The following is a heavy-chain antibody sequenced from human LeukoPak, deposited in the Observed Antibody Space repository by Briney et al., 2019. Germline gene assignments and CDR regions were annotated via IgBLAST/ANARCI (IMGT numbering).Heavy chain of an antibody. D-gene: IGHD2-2*01. CDR2: INQDGSIR. CDR1: RFMFSSYW. J-gene: IGHJ4*02. CDR3: ARTNAWHPGDY. V-gene: IGHV3-7*01. Sequence: GGSLRLSCAASRFMFSSYWMTWVRQAPGKGLEWVANINQDGSIRFYVGSVQGRFTISRDNDKNSLYLQMYSLRAEDTAVYYCARTNAWHPGDYWGQGTLVTVSS.